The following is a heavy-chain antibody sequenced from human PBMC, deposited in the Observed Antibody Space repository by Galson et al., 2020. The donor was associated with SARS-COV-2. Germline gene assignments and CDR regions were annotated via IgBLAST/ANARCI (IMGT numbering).Heavy chain of an antibody. CDR3: ARPYCTNGVCYFYFDY. J-gene: IGHJ4*02. D-gene: IGHD2-8*01. CDR2: ISSSSSSTI. CDR1: GFTFSSYS. V-gene: IGHV3-48*01. Sequence: GGSLRLSCAASGFTFSSYSMNWVRQAPGKGLEWVSYISSSSSSTIYYADSVKGRFTISRDNAKNSLYLQMNSLRAEDTAVYYCARPYCTNGVCYFYFDYWGQGTLVTVSS.